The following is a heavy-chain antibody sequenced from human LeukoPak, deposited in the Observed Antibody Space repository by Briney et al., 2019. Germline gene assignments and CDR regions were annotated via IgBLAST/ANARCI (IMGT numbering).Heavy chain of an antibody. J-gene: IGHJ4*02. CDR2: INTNTGNP. Sequence: ASVKVSCKASGYTFSNYAMNWVRQAPGQGLEWMGWINTNTGNPTYAQGFTGRFVFSLDTSVSTAYLQISSLKAEDTAVYYCARAMGDTVTLYYLDHWGQGTLVTVSS. V-gene: IGHV7-4-1*02. D-gene: IGHD4-17*01. CDR1: GYTFSNYA. CDR3: ARAMGDTVTLYYLDH.